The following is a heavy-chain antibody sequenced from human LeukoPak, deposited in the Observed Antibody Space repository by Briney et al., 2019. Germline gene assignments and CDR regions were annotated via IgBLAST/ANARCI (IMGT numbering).Heavy chain of an antibody. J-gene: IGHJ6*03. CDR3: ARTGGGGSIGARLHYYYMDV. D-gene: IGHD6-6*01. V-gene: IGHV1-18*01. Sequence: GSSVKVSCKASGFILTNYGITWVRQAPGQGLEWMGWISAYNGATEYAQSLQGRVTMTTDTSTSTVYMELRSLRSDDTAVYYCARTGGGGSIGARLHYYYMDVWGKGTTVTVSS. CDR2: ISAYNGAT. CDR1: GFILTNYG.